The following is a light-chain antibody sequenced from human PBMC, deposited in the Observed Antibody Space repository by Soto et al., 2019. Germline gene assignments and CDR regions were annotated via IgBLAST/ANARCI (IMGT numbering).Light chain of an antibody. V-gene: IGKV3-20*01. J-gene: IGKJ4*01. CDR3: HQYGSLPLT. Sequence: EIVLTQSPGTLSLSPGERATLSCRASQTISTMYLAWYQQKPGQAPRLLIYGTSNRATGIPDRFRGSGSGTDFTLTISRLEPEDFVVYYCHQYGSLPLTFGGGAKVEIK. CDR2: GTS. CDR1: QTISTMY.